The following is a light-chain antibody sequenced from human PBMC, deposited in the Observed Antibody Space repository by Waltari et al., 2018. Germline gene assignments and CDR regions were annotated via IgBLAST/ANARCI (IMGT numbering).Light chain of an antibody. CDR2: DDR. CDR1: NIGSKS. CDR3: QGWDSSTDHMV. J-gene: IGLJ2*01. Sequence: SYVLTQPPSLSVAPGQTARITCGGNNIGSKSVHWYQQKPGQAPVLVVYDDRDRPSGIPERFSGSNSGNTATLTISRVEAGDEADYYCQGWDSSTDHMVFGGGTKLTVL. V-gene: IGLV3-21*02.